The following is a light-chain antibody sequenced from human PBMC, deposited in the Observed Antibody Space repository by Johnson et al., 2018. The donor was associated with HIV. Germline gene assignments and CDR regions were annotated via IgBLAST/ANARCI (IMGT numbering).Light chain of an antibody. Sequence: QSVLTQPPSVSAAPGQKVTISCSGSSCDIANNYVSWYQQLPGTAPKLLIYDNDKRPSGIPDRFSGSKSGTSATLGITGLQTGDEADYYCGTWDSSLSAAYVFGTGTKVTVL. CDR1: SCDIANNY. V-gene: IGLV1-51*01. CDR2: DND. CDR3: GTWDSSLSAAYV. J-gene: IGLJ1*01.